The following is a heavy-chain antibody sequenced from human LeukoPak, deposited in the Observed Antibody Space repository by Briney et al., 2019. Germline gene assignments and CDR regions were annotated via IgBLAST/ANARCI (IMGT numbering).Heavy chain of an antibody. Sequence: GGSLRLSCAASGFTVNSNYMTWVRQAPGKGLEWVSVIYSGSSIYYADSVKGRFTIPRDNSKNMLYLQMNSLRVEDTAVYYCARGPNRLVLDYWGQGTLVTVSS. CDR1: GFTVNSNY. CDR2: IYSGSSI. J-gene: IGHJ4*02. V-gene: IGHV3-66*02. CDR3: ARGPNRLVLDY. D-gene: IGHD6-19*01.